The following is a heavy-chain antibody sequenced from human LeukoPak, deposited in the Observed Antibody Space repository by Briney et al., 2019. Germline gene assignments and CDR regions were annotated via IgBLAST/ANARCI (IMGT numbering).Heavy chain of an antibody. D-gene: IGHD1-26*01. V-gene: IGHV4-59*08. CDR3: ARHGTVSSESYFDY. Sequence: PSETLSLTCSVSGGSVSSYYWSWIRQSPGKGLEWIGYIHNSGRTNYNPSLKSRVTGFVDTSKNQVSLRLSSVTAADTAVYYCARHGTVSSESYFDYWGQGALVTVSS. CDR1: GGSVSSYY. J-gene: IGHJ4*02. CDR2: IHNSGRT.